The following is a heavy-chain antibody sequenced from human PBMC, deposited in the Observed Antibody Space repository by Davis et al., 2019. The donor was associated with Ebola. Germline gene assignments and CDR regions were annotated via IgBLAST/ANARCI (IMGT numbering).Heavy chain of an antibody. V-gene: IGHV5-51*01. J-gene: IGHJ4*02. D-gene: IGHD1-14*01. CDR2: IYPDDSDT. Sequence: GESLKISCKGSGYSFTNYWIAWVRQMPGKGPEWMGIIYPDDSDTRYSPSFQGQVTISAEHSINISYLQWSSLKASDTAMYYCARSQYPRTYITGLDYWGQGTLVTVSS. CDR3: ARSQYPRTYITGLDY. CDR1: GYSFTNYW.